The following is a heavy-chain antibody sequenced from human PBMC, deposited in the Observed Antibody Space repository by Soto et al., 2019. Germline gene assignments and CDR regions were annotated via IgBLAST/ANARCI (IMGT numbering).Heavy chain of an antibody. J-gene: IGHJ6*02. CDR3: VGGGASTAYYDMDV. CDR1: GFTFSRHG. V-gene: IGHV3-30*04. D-gene: IGHD2-2*01. CDR2: ISYDGRTT. Sequence: GGSLRLSCSVSGFTFSRHGLHWVRKGPGKGLEWVVDISYDGRTTYYSTSVRSRFTFSRENSKNAFHLQMSSLGTEDAVLYYCVGGGASTAYYDMDVWGQGTTVTVSS.